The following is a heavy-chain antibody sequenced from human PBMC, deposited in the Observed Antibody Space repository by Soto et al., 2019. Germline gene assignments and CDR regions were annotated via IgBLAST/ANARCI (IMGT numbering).Heavy chain of an antibody. D-gene: IGHD3-3*01. J-gene: IGHJ4*02. V-gene: IGHV1-18*01. CDR3: ARDADYDFWSGDAQGPYYFDY. CDR1: GYTFTSYG. Sequence: GASVKVSCKASGYTFTSYGISWVRQAPGQGLEWMGWISAYNGNTNYAQKLQGRVTMTTDTSTSTAYMELRSLRSDDTAVYYCARDADYDFWSGDAQGPYYFDYWGQGTLVTVSS. CDR2: ISAYNGNT.